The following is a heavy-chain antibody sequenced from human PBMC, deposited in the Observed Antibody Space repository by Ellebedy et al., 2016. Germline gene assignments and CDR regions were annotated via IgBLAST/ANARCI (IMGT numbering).Heavy chain of an antibody. CDR2: IYSGGST. V-gene: IGHV3-53*01. D-gene: IGHD3-3*01. CDR1: GFTVSSNY. Sequence: GESLKISCAASGFTVSSNYMSWVRQAPGKGLEWVSVIYSGGSTYYADSVKGRFTISRDNSKNTLYLQMNSLRAEDTAVYYCAKGRTIFGVVIQSYYYYYGMDVWGQGTTVTVSS. CDR3: AKGRTIFGVVIQSYYYYYGMDV. J-gene: IGHJ6*02.